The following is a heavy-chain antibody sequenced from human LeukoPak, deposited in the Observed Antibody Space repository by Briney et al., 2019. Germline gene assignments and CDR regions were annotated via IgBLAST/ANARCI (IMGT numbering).Heavy chain of an antibody. Sequence: PGGSLRLSCAASGFTFSSYEMNWVRQAPGKGLGWVSYISSSGSTIYYADSVKGRFTISRDNAKNSLYLQMNSLRAEDTAVYYCARGKNDYGDSFDYWGQGTLVTVSS. CDR2: ISSSGSTI. D-gene: IGHD4-17*01. CDR3: ARGKNDYGDSFDY. V-gene: IGHV3-48*03. CDR1: GFTFSSYE. J-gene: IGHJ4*02.